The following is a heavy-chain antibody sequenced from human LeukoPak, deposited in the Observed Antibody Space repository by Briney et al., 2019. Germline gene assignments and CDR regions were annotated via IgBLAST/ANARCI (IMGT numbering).Heavy chain of an antibody. J-gene: IGHJ6*03. V-gene: IGHV3-30*02. Sequence: GGSLRLSCAAPGFTFSSYGMHWVRQAPGKGLEWVAFIRYDGSNNYYADTVKGRFTISRDNTTNTQYVQMNRLRAEDTAVYYCAKEGYSRGYYSYYYMDVWGKGTTVTVSS. D-gene: IGHD6-13*01. CDR3: AKEGYSRGYYSYYYMDV. CDR1: GFTFSSYG. CDR2: IRYDGSNN.